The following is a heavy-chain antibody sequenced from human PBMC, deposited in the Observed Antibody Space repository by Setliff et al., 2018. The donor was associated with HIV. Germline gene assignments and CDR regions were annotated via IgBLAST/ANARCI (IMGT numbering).Heavy chain of an antibody. Sequence: SETLSLTCTVSGGSINSTSYHWGWIRQPPGNGLERIGSIYHTGSTYYKPSLKSRVTISVDTSKNQFSLRLSSVAAGDTAVYYCARSIVPVASGYYYFEYWGQGTLVTVSS. CDR1: GGSINSTSYH. CDR2: IYHTGST. V-gene: IGHV4-39*01. CDR3: ARSIVPVASGYYYFEY. J-gene: IGHJ4*02. D-gene: IGHD3-3*01.